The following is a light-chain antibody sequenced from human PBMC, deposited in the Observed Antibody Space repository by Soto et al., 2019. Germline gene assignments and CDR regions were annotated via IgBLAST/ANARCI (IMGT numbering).Light chain of an antibody. V-gene: IGKV1-8*01. J-gene: IGKJ4*01. CDR2: TAS. CDR3: RQHVRLPLT. Sequence: AIRMTQSPSSFSASTGDRVTITCRASQGISSHLAWYQVKPGKAPRLLIYTASYLESGVPSRFSGSGSGTDFTITLNSPHSEDFAVYYGRQHVRLPLTFGGGTKVEIQ. CDR1: QGISSH.